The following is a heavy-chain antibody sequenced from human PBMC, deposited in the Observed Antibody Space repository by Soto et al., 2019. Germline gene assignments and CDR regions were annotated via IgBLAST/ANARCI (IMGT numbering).Heavy chain of an antibody. CDR2: INHSGST. Sequence: SETLSLTCAVYGGSFSGYYWSWIRQPPGKGLEWIGEINHSGSTNYNPSLKSRVTISVDTSKNQFSLKLSSVTAADTAVYYCARLSGYDYLLSYYYYYMDVWGKGTTVTVSS. CDR1: GGSFSGYY. D-gene: IGHD5-12*01. V-gene: IGHV4-34*01. J-gene: IGHJ6*03. CDR3: ARLSGYDYLLSYYYYYMDV.